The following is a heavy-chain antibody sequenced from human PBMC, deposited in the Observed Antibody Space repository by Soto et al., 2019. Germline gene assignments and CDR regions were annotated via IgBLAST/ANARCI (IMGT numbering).Heavy chain of an antibody. Sequence: ASVKVSCKASGYTFTSYDINWVRQATGQGLEWMGLMNPNSGNTGYAQKFQGRVTMTRNISISTAYMELSSLRSEDTAVYYCARGRAYYYDSSGYPVDAFDIWGQVTMVTVSS. J-gene: IGHJ3*02. V-gene: IGHV1-8*01. CDR2: MNPNSGNT. D-gene: IGHD3-22*01. CDR1: GYTFTSYD. CDR3: ARGRAYYYDSSGYPVDAFDI.